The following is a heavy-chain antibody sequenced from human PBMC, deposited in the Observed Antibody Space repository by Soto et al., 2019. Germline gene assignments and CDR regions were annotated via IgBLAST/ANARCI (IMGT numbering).Heavy chain of an antibody. CDR3: ATLPPRIQLAVLPIPP. Sequence: QVQLRESGPGLVKPSGTLSLNCAVSGGSISSTNWWTWVRQSPGKGLEWIGEMYHSGSTTYNPSLRGRVTMSVDTSNNQFSLQLRHVTAADTAVYYCATLPPRIQLAVLPIPPWGRGTLVTVSA. CDR1: GGSISSTNW. V-gene: IGHV4-4*02. J-gene: IGHJ5*02. D-gene: IGHD1-1*01. CDR2: MYHSGST.